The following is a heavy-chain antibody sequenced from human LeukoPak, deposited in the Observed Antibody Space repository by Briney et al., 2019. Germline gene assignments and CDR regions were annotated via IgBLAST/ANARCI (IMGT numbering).Heavy chain of an antibody. CDR2: ITGSGGNT. Sequence: GGSLRLSCAASGFTFSNYAMSWVCQAQGKGLEWVSAITGSGGNTYYADSVKGRFTISRDNSKNTVFLQMNSLRAEDTAVYYCAKWGDYDVLTGYYVSDYWGQGTLVTVSS. V-gene: IGHV3-23*01. J-gene: IGHJ4*02. CDR3: AKWGDYDVLTGYYVSDY. D-gene: IGHD3-9*01. CDR1: GFTFSNYA.